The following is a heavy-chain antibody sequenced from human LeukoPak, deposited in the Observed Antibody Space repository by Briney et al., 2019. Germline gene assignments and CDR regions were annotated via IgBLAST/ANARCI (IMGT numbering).Heavy chain of an antibody. CDR3: ARAIRFGELYYFDY. Sequence: SETLSLTCTVSGGSISSYYWSWIRQPPGKGLEWIGEINHSGSTNYNPSLKSRVTISVDTSKNQFSLRLSSVTAADTAVYYCARAIRFGELYYFDYWGQGTLVTVSS. CDR1: GGSISSYY. D-gene: IGHD3-10*01. V-gene: IGHV4-34*01. J-gene: IGHJ4*02. CDR2: INHSGST.